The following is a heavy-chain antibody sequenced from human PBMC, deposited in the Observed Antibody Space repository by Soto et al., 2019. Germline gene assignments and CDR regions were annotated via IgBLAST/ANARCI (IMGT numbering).Heavy chain of an antibody. Sequence: SVKVSCKASGDTFSSYTISWVRQAPGQGLEWMGGIIPTFGTANYAQKFQGRVTITADESASTAYMDLSSLRSEDTAVYFCARGRGNGYYGMDVWGRGTTDTVSS. CDR2: IIPTFGTA. CDR3: ARGRGNGYYGMDV. V-gene: IGHV1-69*13. J-gene: IGHJ6*02. D-gene: IGHD3-10*01. CDR1: GDTFSSYT.